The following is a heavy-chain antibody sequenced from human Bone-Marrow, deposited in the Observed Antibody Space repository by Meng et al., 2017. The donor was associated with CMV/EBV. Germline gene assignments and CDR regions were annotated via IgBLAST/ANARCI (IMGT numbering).Heavy chain of an antibody. J-gene: IGHJ4*02. CDR1: GFTFSSYK. CDR2: IASGGAI. V-gene: IGHV3-69-1*01. D-gene: IGHD1-1*01. CDR3: ARAPFVRSAQLEK. Sequence: GESLKISCVASGFTFSSYKMNWVRQAPGKGPEWVSHIASGGAIYADSVKGRFTTSRDNAKNSLYLQMNSLRVEDTAVYYCARAPFVRSAQLEKWGQGSLVTVSS.